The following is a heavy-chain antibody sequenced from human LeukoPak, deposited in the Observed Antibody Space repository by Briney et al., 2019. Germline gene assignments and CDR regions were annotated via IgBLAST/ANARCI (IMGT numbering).Heavy chain of an antibody. CDR2: IYHSGSN. Sequence: SETLSFTCAVSGYTISSGYYWGRIRQPPGRGLEWVDTIYHSGSNYYNPSLRSRLTISGDTSKNQFSRKLTSVTAADTAVYYCARKAGGLVAIRGWFDPWGQGTLVTVSS. V-gene: IGHV4-38-2*01. J-gene: IGHJ5*02. D-gene: IGHD2-21*01. CDR3: ARKAGGLVAIRGWFDP. CDR1: GYTISSGYY.